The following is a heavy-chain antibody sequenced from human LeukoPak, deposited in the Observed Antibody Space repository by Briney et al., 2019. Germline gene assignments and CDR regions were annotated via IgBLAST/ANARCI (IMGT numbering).Heavy chain of an antibody. CDR2: INPVDSET. CDR1: GYSFTSYW. J-gene: IGHJ4*02. CDR3: ARQGSSSTSWQTIDY. D-gene: IGHD2-2*01. V-gene: IGHV5-51*01. Sequence: GESLKISCKGSGYSFTSYWIGWVRQMPGKGLEWMGIINPVDSETRYSPSFQGQVTISVDKSITTASLQWSSLRASDTAMYYCARQGSSSTSWQTIDYWGQGTLVTVSS.